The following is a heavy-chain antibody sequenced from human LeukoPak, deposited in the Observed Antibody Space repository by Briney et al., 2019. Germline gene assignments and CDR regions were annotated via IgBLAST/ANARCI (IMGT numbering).Heavy chain of an antibody. CDR1: GFTFGDFA. Sequence: PGRSLRLSCTASGFTFGDFAMSWFRQAPGKGLEWVGFIRSKAYGGTTEYAASVKGRFTISRDDSKSIAYLQMNSLKTEDAAVYYCTTSVLRFLEWLYRYWGQGTLVTVSS. V-gene: IGHV3-49*03. CDR2: IRSKAYGGTT. D-gene: IGHD3-3*01. CDR3: TTSVLRFLEWLYRY. J-gene: IGHJ4*02.